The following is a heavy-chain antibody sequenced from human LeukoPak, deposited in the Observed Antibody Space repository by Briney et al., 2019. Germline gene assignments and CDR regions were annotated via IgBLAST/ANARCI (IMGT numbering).Heavy chain of an antibody. V-gene: IGHV4-59*01. D-gene: IGHD6-13*01. Sequence: PSETLSLTCTVSGSSISNYYWSWIRQPPGKGLEWIGYIYYGGSTNYNPSLKSRITMSLDTSKNQFSLRLRSVTAADTAMYYCARATYISSRASQLGYWGQGTLVTVSS. CDR1: GSSISNYY. CDR3: ARATYISSRASQLGY. CDR2: IYYGGST. J-gene: IGHJ4*02.